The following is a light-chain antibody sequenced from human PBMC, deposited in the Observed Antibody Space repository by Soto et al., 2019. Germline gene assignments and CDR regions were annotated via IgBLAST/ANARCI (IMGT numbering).Light chain of an antibody. CDR2: GAS. CDR1: QSVSSSY. Sequence: EIVLTQSPGTLSLSPGERATLSCRASQSVSSSYLAWYQQKPGQAPRLLIYGASSRATGIAARFSGSGSGTDFTLTISRLEPEDFAVYYCQQYGSSRWTCGQGTKGDIK. CDR3: QQYGSSRWT. V-gene: IGKV3-20*01. J-gene: IGKJ1*01.